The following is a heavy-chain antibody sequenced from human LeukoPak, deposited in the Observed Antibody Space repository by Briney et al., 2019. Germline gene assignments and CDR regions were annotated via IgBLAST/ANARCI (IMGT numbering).Heavy chain of an antibody. Sequence: GGSLRLSCEASGFTFSLYSMNWVRQAPGRGLEWVSSTSRSGRDIYYADSVKGRFTISRDNAKNSLSLQMTNLRVEDTAVYYCARSKPGAESSGYSLFHYYYHAMDVWGQGTTVIVSS. J-gene: IGHJ6*02. CDR1: GFTFSLYS. CDR2: TSRSGRDI. V-gene: IGHV3-21*01. D-gene: IGHD3-22*01. CDR3: ARSKPGAESSGYSLFHYYYHAMDV.